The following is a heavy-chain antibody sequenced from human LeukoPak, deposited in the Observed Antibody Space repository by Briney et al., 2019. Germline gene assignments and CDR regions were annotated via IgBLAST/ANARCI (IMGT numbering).Heavy chain of an antibody. CDR2: IIPIFGTA. J-gene: IGHJ6*03. V-gene: IGHV1-69*05. CDR1: GGTFSSHA. CDR3: ARARLIQWDYYYYMDV. D-gene: IGHD1-26*01. Sequence: SVKVSCKASGGTFSSHAISWVRQAPGQGLEWMGGIIPIFGTANYAQKFQGRVTITTDESTSTAYMELSSLRSEDTAVYYCARARLIQWDYYYYMDVWGKGTTVTVSS.